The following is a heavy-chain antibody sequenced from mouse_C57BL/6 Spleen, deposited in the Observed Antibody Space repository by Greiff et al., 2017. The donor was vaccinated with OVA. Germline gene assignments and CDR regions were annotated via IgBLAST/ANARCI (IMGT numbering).Heavy chain of an antibody. Sequence: VMLVESGAELVRPGASVKLSCKASGYTFTDYYINWVKQRPGQGLEWIARIYPGSGNTYYNEKFKGKATLTAEKSSSTAYMQLSSLTSEDSAVYFCARSNYYFDYWGQGTTLTVSS. J-gene: IGHJ2*01. CDR1: GYTFTDYY. CDR2: IYPGSGNT. CDR3: ARSNYYFDY. V-gene: IGHV1-76*01. D-gene: IGHD2-5*01.